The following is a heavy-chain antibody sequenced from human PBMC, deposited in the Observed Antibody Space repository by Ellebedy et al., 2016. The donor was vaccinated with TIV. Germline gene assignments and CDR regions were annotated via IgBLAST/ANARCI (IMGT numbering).Heavy chain of an antibody. V-gene: IGHV1-18*04. Sequence: ASVKVSXKASGYTFTSYGISWVRQAPGQGLEWMGWISAYNGNTNYAQKLQGRVTMTTDTSTSTAYMELRSLRSDDTAVYYCARDHTLGRYCSGGSCYWGYWGQGTLVTVSS. CDR1: GYTFTSYG. CDR2: ISAYNGNT. D-gene: IGHD2-15*01. CDR3: ARDHTLGRYCSGGSCYWGY. J-gene: IGHJ4*02.